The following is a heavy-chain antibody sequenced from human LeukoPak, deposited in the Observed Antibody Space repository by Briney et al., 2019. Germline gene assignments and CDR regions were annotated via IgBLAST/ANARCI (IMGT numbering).Heavy chain of an antibody. Sequence: GGSRRLSCAASGFTFSSYWMHWVRQAPGKGLVWVSRINSDGSSTSYADSVKGRFTISRDNAKNTLYLQMNSLRAEDTAVYYCARNRMTTVNWFDPWGQGTLVTVSS. D-gene: IGHD4-17*01. CDR1: GFTFSSYW. CDR3: ARNRMTTVNWFDP. V-gene: IGHV3-74*01. CDR2: INSDGSST. J-gene: IGHJ5*02.